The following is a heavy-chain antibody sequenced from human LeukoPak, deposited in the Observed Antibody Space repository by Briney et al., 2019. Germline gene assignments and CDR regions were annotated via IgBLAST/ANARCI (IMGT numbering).Heavy chain of an antibody. V-gene: IGHV3-21*01. J-gene: IGHJ4*02. CDR2: ISSSSSYI. D-gene: IGHD1-14*01. Sequence: GGSLRLSCAASGLTFSSYNMNWVRQAPGKGLEWVSFISSSSSYIYYADSVKGRFTISRDNTKNSLFLQMNSLRAEDTAVYYCARGTPTTRDFDSWGQGTLVTVSS. CDR1: GLTFSSYN. CDR3: ARGTPTTRDFDS.